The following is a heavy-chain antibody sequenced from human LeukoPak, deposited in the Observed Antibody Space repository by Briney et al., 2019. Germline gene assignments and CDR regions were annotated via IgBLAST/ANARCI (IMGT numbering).Heavy chain of an antibody. CDR3: AREGDQGADY. CDR1: GDTFNDYA. Sequence: ASVKVSCKASGDTFNDYAISWVRQAPGQGLEWLGQIIPIFGTVKYAQKFKGRVTISADESTTTAYLELSRLRSDDTAVYYCAREGDQGADYWGQGTLVTVSS. J-gene: IGHJ4*02. CDR2: IIPIFGTV. V-gene: IGHV1-69*13.